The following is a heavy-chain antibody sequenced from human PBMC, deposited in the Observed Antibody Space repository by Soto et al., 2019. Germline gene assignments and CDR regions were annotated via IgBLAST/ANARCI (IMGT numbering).Heavy chain of an antibody. J-gene: IGHJ6*02. D-gene: IGHD3-10*01. Sequence: QVQLVQSGAEVKKPGASVKVSCKASGYTFTSHGISWARQAPGQGLEWMGWISAYTGNTNYAQKLQGRVAMTTDTSTRTAYMELRSLRSDDTAVYYCARFTVVRGVMLYGMDVWGQGTTVTVSS. CDR3: ARFTVVRGVMLYGMDV. CDR2: ISAYTGNT. CDR1: GYTFTSHG. V-gene: IGHV1-18*01.